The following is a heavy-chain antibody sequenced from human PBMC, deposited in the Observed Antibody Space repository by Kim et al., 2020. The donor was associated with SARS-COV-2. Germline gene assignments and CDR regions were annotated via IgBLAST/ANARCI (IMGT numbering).Heavy chain of an antibody. J-gene: IGHJ5*02. Sequence: SETLSLTCAVSGGSISSSNWWCWVRQPPGGGLEWMGEIHHSGSTNYNPSPKSRVTISVDTSKNQFSLKLSSVTAADTAVYYCARLLWFGESWFDPWGQGTPVTVSS. D-gene: IGHD3-10*01. CDR2: IHHSGST. CDR1: GGSISSSNW. V-gene: IGHV4-4*02. CDR3: ARLLWFGESWFDP.